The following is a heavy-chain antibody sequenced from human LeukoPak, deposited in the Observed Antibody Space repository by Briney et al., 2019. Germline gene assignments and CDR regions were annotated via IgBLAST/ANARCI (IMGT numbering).Heavy chain of an antibody. Sequence: ASVKVSCKASGYTFTSYGISWVRQAPGQGLEWMGWISAYNGNTNYAQKLQGRVTMTTDTSTSTAYMELRSLRSDDTAVYYCARVREYQLLYGWYYFDCWGQGTLVTVSS. D-gene: IGHD2-2*02. V-gene: IGHV1-18*01. CDR2: ISAYNGNT. CDR3: ARVREYQLLYGWYYFDC. CDR1: GYTFTSYG. J-gene: IGHJ4*02.